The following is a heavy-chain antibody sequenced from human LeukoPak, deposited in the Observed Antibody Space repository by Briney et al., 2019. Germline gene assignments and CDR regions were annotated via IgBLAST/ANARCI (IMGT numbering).Heavy chain of an antibody. J-gene: IGHJ4*02. CDR2: ISSNGGST. V-gene: IGHV3-64D*06. D-gene: IGHD3-22*01. Sequence: PGGSLRLSCSASGFTFSSYAMHWVRQAPGKGLEYVSAISSNGGSTYYADSVKGRFTISRDNSKNTLYLQMSSLRAEDTAVYYCVKDWGAYDSSGYYSDYWGQGTLVTVSS. CDR3: VKDWGAYDSSGYYSDY. CDR1: GFTFSSYA.